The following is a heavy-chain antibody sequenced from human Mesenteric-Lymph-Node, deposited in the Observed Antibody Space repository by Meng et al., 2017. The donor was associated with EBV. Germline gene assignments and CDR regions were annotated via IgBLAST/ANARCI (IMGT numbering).Heavy chain of an antibody. Sequence: QGALGGWGGGVGQPGRSLGLSCAASGFTFSSYGIHWVRQVPGKGLEWVAVIWYDGSNQYYADAVKGRFTISRDNSKNTLYLQMNSLRAEDTAVYYCATEVNSWSLDYWGQGTLVTASS. D-gene: IGHD6-13*01. CDR1: GFTFSSYG. CDR3: ATEVNSWSLDY. V-gene: IGHV3-33*01. J-gene: IGHJ4*02. CDR2: IWYDGSNQ.